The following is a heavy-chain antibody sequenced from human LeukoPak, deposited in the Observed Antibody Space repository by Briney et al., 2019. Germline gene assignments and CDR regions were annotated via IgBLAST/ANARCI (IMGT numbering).Heavy chain of an antibody. J-gene: IGHJ6*02. D-gene: IGHD3-10*01. CDR1: GYTFTSSY. CDR2: INPSIGRT. Sequence: ASVKVSCKASGYTFTSSYMHWVRHAPGQGLEWMGIINPSIGRTNSIQKFQGRVTMTRDTSTRTGYMELSSLRSEDTAVYYCARMVRGDGYGMDVWGQGTTVTVSS. CDR3: ARMVRGDGYGMDV. V-gene: IGHV1-46*03.